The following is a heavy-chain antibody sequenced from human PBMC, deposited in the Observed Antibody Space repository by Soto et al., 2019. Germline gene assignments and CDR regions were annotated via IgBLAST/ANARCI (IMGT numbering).Heavy chain of an antibody. J-gene: IGHJ4*02. D-gene: IGHD6-13*01. CDR3: ARAMYSSKTDFDY. CDR1: GFTFSDYY. CDR2: ISSSAGTI. V-gene: IGHV3-11*01. Sequence: GSLRLSCAASGFTFSDYYMSWIRQAPGNGLEWVSYISSSAGTISYADSAKGRFTISRDNAKNSLYLQMNSLRGEDTAVYYCARAMYSSKTDFDYWGQGTLVTVSS.